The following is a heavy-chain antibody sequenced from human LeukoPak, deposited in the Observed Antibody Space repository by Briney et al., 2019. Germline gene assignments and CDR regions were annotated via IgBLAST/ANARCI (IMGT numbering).Heavy chain of an antibody. CDR3: ARSRRSSPWIQRQGFDY. CDR2: IYHSGST. J-gene: IGHJ4*02. V-gene: IGHV4-38-2*02. Sequence: SATLSLTCTVSGYSISSGYYWGWIRQPPGKGLARIGSIYHSGSTYYNPSLNSRLTTAVDTTTNQFSMKLSSVTAAHPAWDYCARSRRSSPWIQRQGFDYWGQGTLVTVSS. D-gene: IGHD5-18*01. CDR1: GYSISSGYY.